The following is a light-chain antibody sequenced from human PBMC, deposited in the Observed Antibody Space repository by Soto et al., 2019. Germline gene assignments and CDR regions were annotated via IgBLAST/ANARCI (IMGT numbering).Light chain of an antibody. CDR2: DAS. V-gene: IGKV1-5*01. CDR3: QQYNTYPFT. Sequence: DIQMTQSPSTLSASVGDRVTITCWASQSISIWLAWYQQKPGKAPQLLIYDASTLESGVPSRFSGSGSGTEFTLTITSLQPDDFATYYCQQYNTYPFTFGPGTKVDIK. J-gene: IGKJ3*01. CDR1: QSISIW.